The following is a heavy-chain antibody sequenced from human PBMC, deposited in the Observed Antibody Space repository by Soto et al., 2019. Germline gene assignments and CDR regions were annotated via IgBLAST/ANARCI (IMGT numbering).Heavy chain of an antibody. J-gene: IGHJ3*02. D-gene: IGHD3-3*01. CDR2: ISAYNGNT. CDR1: GYTFTSYG. V-gene: IGHV1-18*01. CDR3: ASGRITIFGVDRGEAFDI. Sequence: QVQLVQSGAEVKKPGASVKVSCKASGYTFTSYGISWVRQAPGQGLEWMGWISAYNGNTNYAQKLQGRVTMTTDTSTSTAYMELRSLSSDDTAVYYCASGRITIFGVDRGEAFDIWGQGTMVTVSS.